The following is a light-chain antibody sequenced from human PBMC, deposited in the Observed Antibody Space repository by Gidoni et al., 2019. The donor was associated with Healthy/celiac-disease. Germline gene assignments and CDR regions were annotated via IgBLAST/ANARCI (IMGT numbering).Light chain of an antibody. V-gene: IGLV3-1*01. Sequence: SYELTQQPSVSVSPGQTASITCSGDKLGDKYACWYQQKPGQSTVLVIYQDSKRPSGIPELFSGSNSGNTATLTISGTQAMDEADYYCQAWDSSTAYVVFGGGTKLTVL. CDR1: KLGDKY. CDR2: QDS. J-gene: IGLJ2*01. CDR3: QAWDSSTAYVV.